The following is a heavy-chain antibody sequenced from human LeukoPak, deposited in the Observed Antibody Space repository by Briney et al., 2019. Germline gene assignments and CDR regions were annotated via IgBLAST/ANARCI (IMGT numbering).Heavy chain of an antibody. J-gene: IGHJ6*03. D-gene: IGHD6-19*01. V-gene: IGHV3-66*02. Sequence: GGSLRLSCAASGVSVSSNYMSWARQAPGKGLEWVSTIYSGGSTYYVDSVKGRFTISRDNSKNTLYLQMNSLRAEDTAVYYCAKDAGQWLATYYYYYMDVWGKGTTVTVSS. CDR3: AKDAGQWLATYYYYYMDV. CDR1: GVSVSSNY. CDR2: IYSGGST.